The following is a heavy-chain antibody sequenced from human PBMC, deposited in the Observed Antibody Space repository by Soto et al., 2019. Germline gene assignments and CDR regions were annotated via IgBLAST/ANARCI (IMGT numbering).Heavy chain of an antibody. CDR1: GFTFSSYG. D-gene: IGHD6-13*01. CDR3: AKDSQYSSSWYSEGFDY. J-gene: IGHJ4*02. V-gene: IGHV3-30*18. Sequence: GGSLRLSCAASGFTFSSYGMDWVRQAPGKGLEWVAVISYDGSNKYYADSVKGRFTISRDNSKNTLYLQMNSLRAEDTAVYYCAKDSQYSSSWYSEGFDYWGQGTLVTVSS. CDR2: ISYDGSNK.